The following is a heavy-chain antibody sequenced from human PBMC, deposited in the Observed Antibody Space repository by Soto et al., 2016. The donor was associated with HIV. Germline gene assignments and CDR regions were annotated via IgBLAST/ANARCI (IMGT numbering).Heavy chain of an antibody. V-gene: IGHV1-2*02. CDR3: ARVRSGILSGSTGDAFDI. D-gene: IGHD2-15*01. Sequence: QVQPVQSGAEVKKPGASVKVSCKASGYTFTGYYIHWVRQAPGQGLEWMGWINPNSGGTNYAQKFQGRVTMTRDTSISTAYMELSRLRSDDAAVYYCARVRSGILSGSTGDAFDIWGQGTMVTVSS. CDR2: INPNSGGT. CDR1: GYTFTGYY. J-gene: IGHJ3*02.